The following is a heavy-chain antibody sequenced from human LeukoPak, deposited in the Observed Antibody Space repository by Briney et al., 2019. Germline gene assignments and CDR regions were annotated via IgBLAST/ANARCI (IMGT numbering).Heavy chain of an antibody. D-gene: IGHD3-10*01. CDR1: GFTVSSNY. CDR2: MYSSGTT. J-gene: IGHJ4*02. V-gene: IGHV3-66*01. Sequence: GGSLRLSCAASGFTVSSNYMSWVRQAPCKGLEWVSVMYSSGTTFYADSVKGRFIISRDKSKNTLYLQMNSLRVEDTAVYYCARDGSGSYGNWGQGTLVTVSS. CDR3: ARDGSGSYGN.